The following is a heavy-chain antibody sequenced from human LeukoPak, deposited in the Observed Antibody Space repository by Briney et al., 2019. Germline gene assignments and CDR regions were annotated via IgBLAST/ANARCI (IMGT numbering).Heavy chain of an antibody. D-gene: IGHD1-26*01. CDR3: AKREGPMSGSYYYFDP. V-gene: IGHV4-4*09. CDR2: IHSNGYT. J-gene: IGHJ5*02. CDR1: GGSISGYY. Sequence: SETLSLTCTVSGGSISGYYWSWLRQPPGQGLEWIAYIHSNGYTNYNPSLKSRVTISVDTSNNQFSLKVTSVTAADTAMYYCAKREGPMSGSYYYFDPWGQGTLVTVS.